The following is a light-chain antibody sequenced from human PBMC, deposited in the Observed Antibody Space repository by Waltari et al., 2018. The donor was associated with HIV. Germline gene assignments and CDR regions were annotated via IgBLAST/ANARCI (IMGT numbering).Light chain of an antibody. CDR1: RDISSW. CDR3: QQAVSPLLT. V-gene: IGKV1-12*01. J-gene: IGKJ4*01. CDR2: GAS. Sequence: ASVGDRVTITCRASRDISSWLAWYQQTPGKAPKLLIYGASSLQSGVPSRFSGSGSGTHFTLTINSLQPEDFGTYYCQQAVSPLLTFGGGTKVDIK.